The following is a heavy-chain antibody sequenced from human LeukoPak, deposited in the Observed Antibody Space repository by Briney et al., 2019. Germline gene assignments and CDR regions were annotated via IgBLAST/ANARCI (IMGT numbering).Heavy chain of an antibody. CDR1: GFTVSSNY. J-gene: IGHJ4*02. CDR3: ARGGVSGWYHFYGY. CDR2: IYSGGST. Sequence: GGSLRLSCAASGFTVSSNYMSWVRQAPGKGLEWVSVIYSGGSTYYADSVKGRFTTSRDNSKNTLYLQMNSLGAEDTAVYYCARGGVSGWYHFYGYWGRGTLVTVSS. D-gene: IGHD6-19*01. V-gene: IGHV3-66*01.